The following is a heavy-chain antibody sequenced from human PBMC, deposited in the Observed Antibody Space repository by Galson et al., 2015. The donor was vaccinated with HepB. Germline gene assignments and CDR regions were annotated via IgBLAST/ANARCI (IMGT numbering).Heavy chain of an antibody. Sequence: SLRLSCAASGFTFSNSAMHWVRQAPGKGLEWVTVISYDGYNKYYADSVKGRFTISRDNSKNTLYLQMNSLRAEDTAVCYCAREGGESSGQAYYFDYWGQGTLVTVSS. CDR1: GFTFSNSA. V-gene: IGHV3-30-3*01. D-gene: IGHD6-19*01. CDR2: ISYDGYNK. J-gene: IGHJ4*02. CDR3: AREGGESSGQAYYFDY.